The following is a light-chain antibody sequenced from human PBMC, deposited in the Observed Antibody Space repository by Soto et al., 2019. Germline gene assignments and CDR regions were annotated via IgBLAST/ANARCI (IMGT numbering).Light chain of an antibody. CDR1: QSISSY. CDR3: QQKNT. CDR2: AAS. Sequence: DIQVTQSPSSLSASVGDRVTITCRASQSISSYLNWYQQKPGKAPKLLIYAASSLQSGVPSRFSGSGSGTDFTLTISSLQPEDFATYYCQQKNTFGGGTKVDIK. J-gene: IGKJ4*01. V-gene: IGKV1-39*01.